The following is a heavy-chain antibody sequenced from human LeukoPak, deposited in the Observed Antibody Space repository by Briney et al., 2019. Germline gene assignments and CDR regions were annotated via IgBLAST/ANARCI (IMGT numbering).Heavy chain of an antibody. CDR1: GYSFTSYW. CDR2: IYPGDSDT. V-gene: IGHV5-51*01. Sequence: GETLKISCKGSGYSFTSYWIGWVRQMPGKGLEWMGIIYPGDSDTRYSPSFQGQVTISADKSISTAYLQWSSLKASDTAMYYCARHGSYYYYYYGMDVWGQGTTVTVSS. J-gene: IGHJ6*02. CDR3: ARHGSYYYYYYGMDV.